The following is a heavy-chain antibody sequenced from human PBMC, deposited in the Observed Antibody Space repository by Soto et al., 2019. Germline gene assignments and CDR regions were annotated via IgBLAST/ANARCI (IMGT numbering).Heavy chain of an antibody. D-gene: IGHD1-26*01. Sequence: QVQLVESGGGVVQPGRSLRLSCAASGFTFSSYGMHWVRQAAGKGLEWVAVISYDGSNKYYADSVKGRFTISRDNSKNTLYLQMNSLRAEDTAVYYCAKDRYSGSYYYYYYGMDVWGQGTTVTVSS. CDR2: ISYDGSNK. V-gene: IGHV3-30*18. CDR3: AKDRYSGSYYYYYYGMDV. CDR1: GFTFSSYG. J-gene: IGHJ6*02.